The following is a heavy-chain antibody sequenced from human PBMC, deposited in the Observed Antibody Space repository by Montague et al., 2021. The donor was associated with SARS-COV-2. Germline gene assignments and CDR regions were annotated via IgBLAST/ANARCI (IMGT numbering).Heavy chain of an antibody. J-gene: IGHJ6*02. CDR1: GYTFSAYY. Sequence: SVKVSCKASGYTFSAYYINWLRQAPGHGLEYMGWINPNRGGTNFAQRFHGRVTLTRDTSISTVHMELTRLTSDDTAVYYCARDLVVSHAMDVWGQGTTVTVSS. CDR3: ARDLVVSHAMDV. D-gene: IGHD3-22*01. V-gene: IGHV1-2*02. CDR2: INPNRGGT.